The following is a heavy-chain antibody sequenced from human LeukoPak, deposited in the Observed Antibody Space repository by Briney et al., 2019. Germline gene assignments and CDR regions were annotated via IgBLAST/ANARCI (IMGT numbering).Heavy chain of an antibody. Sequence: ASVKVSCMVSGYTLTELSMHWVRQAPGKGLEWMGGFDPEDGETIYAQKFQGRVTMTEDTSTDTAYMELSSLRSEDTAVYYCATELRVPAWGAFDIWGQGTMVTVSS. CDR3: ATELRVPAWGAFDI. V-gene: IGHV1-24*01. J-gene: IGHJ3*02. D-gene: IGHD2-2*01. CDR1: GYTLTELS. CDR2: FDPEDGET.